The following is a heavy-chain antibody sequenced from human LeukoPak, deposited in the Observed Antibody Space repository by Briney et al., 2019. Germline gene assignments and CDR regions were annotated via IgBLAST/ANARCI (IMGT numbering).Heavy chain of an antibody. CDR2: IKQDGSEK. CDR3: ASSGRSSAYDYSDY. J-gene: IGHJ4*02. D-gene: IGHD5-12*01. Sequence: GGSLRLSCAASGFTFSNYWMSWVRQAPGKGREGVANIKQDGSEKYYVDSVKGRFTISRDNAKNSLYLQMNSLRAEDTAVYYCASSGRSSAYDYSDYWGQGTLVTVSS. V-gene: IGHV3-7*01. CDR1: GFTFSNYW.